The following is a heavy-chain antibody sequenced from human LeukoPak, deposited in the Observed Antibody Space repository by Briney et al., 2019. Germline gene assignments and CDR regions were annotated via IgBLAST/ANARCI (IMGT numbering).Heavy chain of an antibody. CDR1: GGTFCSYA. CDR3: ARVSPWGCSSTSCYFDY. V-gene: IGHV1-69*05. J-gene: IGHJ4*02. Sequence: ASVKVSCKASGGTFCSYAISWVRQAPGQGLEWMGGIIPIFGTANYAQKFQGRVTITTDESTSTAYMELSSLRSEDTAVYYCARVSPWGCSSTSCYFDYWGQGTLVTVSS. CDR2: IIPIFGTA. D-gene: IGHD2-2*01.